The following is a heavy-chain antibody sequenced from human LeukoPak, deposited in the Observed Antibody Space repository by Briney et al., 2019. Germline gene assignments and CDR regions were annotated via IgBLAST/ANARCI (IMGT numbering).Heavy chain of an antibody. CDR1: GFTFTSYE. CDR3: VGSGIYPGNWLDP. D-gene: IGHD1-26*01. CDR2: IKSSGSTI. Sequence: GGSLGLSCAASGFTFTSYEMNWVRQAPGKGLEWVALIKSSGSTIYYADSVKGRFTVSRDNAKNSLYLQMNSLRVEDTAVYYCVGSGIYPGNWLDPWGQGTLVTVSS. J-gene: IGHJ5*02. V-gene: IGHV3-48*03.